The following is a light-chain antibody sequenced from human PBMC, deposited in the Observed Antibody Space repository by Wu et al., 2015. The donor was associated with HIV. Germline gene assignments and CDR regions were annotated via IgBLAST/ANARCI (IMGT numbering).Light chain of an antibody. J-gene: IGKJ1*01. Sequence: DIQMTQSPSSLSASVGDRVTITCRASQSIRSYLNWFQQKPGKAPNLLIYAASSLQSGVPSRFSGSGSGTDFTLTINSLQPEDFATYYCQQSYTTPWTFGQGTKVEIK. CDR3: QQSYTTPWT. CDR2: AAS. V-gene: IGKV1-39*01. CDR1: QSIRSY.